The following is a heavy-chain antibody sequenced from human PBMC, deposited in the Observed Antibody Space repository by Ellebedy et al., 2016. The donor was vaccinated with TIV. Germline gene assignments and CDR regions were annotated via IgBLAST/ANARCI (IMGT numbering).Heavy chain of an antibody. V-gene: IGHV6-1*01. J-gene: IGHJ6*02. CDR1: GDSVSPDIG. CDR3: ARGWFGSGMGV. CDR2: TYYRSKWNN. D-gene: IGHD3-10*01. Sequence: SQTLSLTCVISGDSVSPDIGWNWIRQSPSRGLEWLGRTYYRSKWNNDYAVSLKSRITISPDTSKNQFSLQLNSVTPEDTAVYYCARGWFGSGMGVWGQGTTVTVSS.